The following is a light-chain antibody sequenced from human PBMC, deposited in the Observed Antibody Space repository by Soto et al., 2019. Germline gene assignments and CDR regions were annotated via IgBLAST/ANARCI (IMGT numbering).Light chain of an antibody. CDR3: HQYEEWLTA. Sequence: EIVMTQSPATLSMSPGERATLSCRASQSIGSNLAWYQQKPGRAPRLLVYGAFNRATGIPDRFSGSGSGTEFTLTISSLQSEDSALYYCHQYEEWLTAFGQGTKLEIK. CDR1: QSIGSN. CDR2: GAF. J-gene: IGKJ2*01. V-gene: IGKV3-15*01.